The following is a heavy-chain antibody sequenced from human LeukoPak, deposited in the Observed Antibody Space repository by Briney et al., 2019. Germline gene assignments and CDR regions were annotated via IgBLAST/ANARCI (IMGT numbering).Heavy chain of an antibody. D-gene: IGHD3-10*01. CDR3: ADYYASGSYPP. J-gene: IGHJ5*02. CDR1: GFSFSNAW. CDR2: ILSKTSGGTT. V-gene: IGHV3-15*07. Sequence: PGGSLRLSCAASGFSFSNAWMNWVRQAPGKRLEWVGRILSKTSGGTTDYATPVKGRFTISRDDSKNMLYLHMNSLQIEDTAVYYCADYYASGSYPPWGQGTLVTVSS.